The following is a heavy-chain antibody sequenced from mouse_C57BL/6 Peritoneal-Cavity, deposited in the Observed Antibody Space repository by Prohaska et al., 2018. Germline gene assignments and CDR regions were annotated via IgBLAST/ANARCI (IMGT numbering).Heavy chain of an antibody. J-gene: IGHJ1*03. D-gene: IGHD2-1*01. Sequence: EVQLLETGGGLVQPGGSRGLSCEGSGFTFSGFWMSWVRQTPGKTLELIGDINSDSSAINYAPSIKDRFTIFRDNDKSTLYLQMSNVRSEDTATYFCMRYGNYWYFDVWGTGTTVTVSS. CDR3: MRYGNYWYFDV. V-gene: IGHV11-2*01. CDR2: INSDSSAI. CDR1: GFTFSGFW.